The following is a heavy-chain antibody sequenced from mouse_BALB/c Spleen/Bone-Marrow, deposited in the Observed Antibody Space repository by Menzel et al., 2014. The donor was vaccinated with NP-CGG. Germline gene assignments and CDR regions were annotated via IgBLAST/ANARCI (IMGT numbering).Heavy chain of an antibody. Sequence: DLVKPGASVKLSCKASGYTFTSYWINWIKQRPGQGLEWIGRIAPGSGSTYYNEMFKGKATLTVDTSSSTAYIQLSSLPSEDSAVYFCARFPFYYGNYGAMDYWGQGTSVTVSS. D-gene: IGHD2-1*01. CDR1: GYTFTSYW. CDR2: IAPGSGST. CDR3: ARFPFYYGNYGAMDY. V-gene: IGHV1S41*01. J-gene: IGHJ4*01.